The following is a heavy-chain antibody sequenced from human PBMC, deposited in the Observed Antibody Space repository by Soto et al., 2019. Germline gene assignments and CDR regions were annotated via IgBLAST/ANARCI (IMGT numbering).Heavy chain of an antibody. V-gene: IGHV3-15*07. J-gene: IGHJ3*02. Sequence: EAQLVESEGGLVKPGGSLRLSCAASGFTFSNAWMNWVRQAPGKGLEWVGRIKSKTDGGTTDYAAPVKGRFTISRDDSKTMLYLQMNSLKTEDTAVYYCTTFPYYDYVWGSYTAFDIWGQGTMVTVSS. CDR2: IKSKTDGGTT. CDR3: TTFPYYDYVWGSYTAFDI. D-gene: IGHD3-16*01. CDR1: GFTFSNAW.